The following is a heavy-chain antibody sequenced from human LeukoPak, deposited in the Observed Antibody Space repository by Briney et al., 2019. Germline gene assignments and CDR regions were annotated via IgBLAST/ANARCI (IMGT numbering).Heavy chain of an antibody. CDR2: IYDSGTT. CDR3: ARDPDGYKFFDY. V-gene: IGHV4-59*12. J-gene: IGHJ4*02. Sequence: PSETLSLTCTVSGGSISSYFWHWIRQPPGKGLEWMGYIYDSGTTAYNPSLKRRVTMSVDTSKNQFSLNLSSVTAADTAVYYCARDPDGYKFFDYWGRGSPVTVSS. CDR1: GGSISSYF. D-gene: IGHD5-24*01.